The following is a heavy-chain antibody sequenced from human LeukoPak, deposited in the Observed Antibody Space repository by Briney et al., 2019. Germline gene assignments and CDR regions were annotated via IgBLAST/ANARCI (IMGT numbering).Heavy chain of an antibody. J-gene: IGHJ3*02. CDR2: INHSGSI. D-gene: IGHD2-15*01. Sequence: SETLSLTCAIYGGSFGGYYWNWIRQSPGKGLERIGEINHSGSINYNPSLKSRVTILVDTSKNQFSLKLSSMTAADTAVYYCARFPCSGDSCYSGIRAFDIWGQGTMVTVSS. V-gene: IGHV4-34*01. CDR1: GGSFGGYY. CDR3: ARFPCSGDSCYSGIRAFDI.